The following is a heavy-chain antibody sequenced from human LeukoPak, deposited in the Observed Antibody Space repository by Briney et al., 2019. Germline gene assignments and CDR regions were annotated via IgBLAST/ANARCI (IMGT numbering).Heavy chain of an antibody. V-gene: IGHV4-59*01. CDR3: ARSYYDSSGYYYYYYYGMDV. J-gene: IGHJ6*02. CDR1: GGSFSGYY. Sequence: SETLSLTCAVYGGSFSGYYWSWIRQPPGKGLEWIGYIYYSGSTNYNPSLKSRVTISVDTSKNQFSLKLSSVTAADTAVYYCARSYYDSSGYYYYYYYGMDVWGQGTTVTVSS. D-gene: IGHD3-22*01. CDR2: IYYSGST.